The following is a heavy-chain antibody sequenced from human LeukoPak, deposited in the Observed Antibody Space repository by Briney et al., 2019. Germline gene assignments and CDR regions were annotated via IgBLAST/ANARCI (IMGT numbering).Heavy chain of an antibody. J-gene: IGHJ6*02. CDR1: GFTFSSYG. D-gene: IGHD3-9*01. V-gene: IGHV3-33*01. Sequence: GGSLRLSCAASGFTFSSYGMHWVRQAPGKGLEWVAVIWYDGSNKYYADSVKGRFTISRDNSKNTLYLQMNSLRAEDTAVYYCARSEGYFDWLLTTPGYGMDVWGQGTTVTVSS. CDR2: IWYDGSNK. CDR3: ARSEGYFDWLLTTPGYGMDV.